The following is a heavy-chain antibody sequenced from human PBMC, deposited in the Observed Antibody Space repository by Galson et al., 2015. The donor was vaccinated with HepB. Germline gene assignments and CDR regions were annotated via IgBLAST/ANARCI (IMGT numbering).Heavy chain of an antibody. CDR2: IIPIFGTA. CDR3: ARAPSVVTHPSLRAFDI. D-gene: IGHD3-22*01. Sequence: SVKVSCKASGGTFSSYAISWVRQAPGQGLEWMGGIIPIFGTANYAQKFRGRVTITADKSTSTAYMELSSLRSEDTAVYYCARAPSVVTHPSLRAFDIWGQGTMVTVSS. J-gene: IGHJ3*02. CDR1: GGTFSSYA. V-gene: IGHV1-69*06.